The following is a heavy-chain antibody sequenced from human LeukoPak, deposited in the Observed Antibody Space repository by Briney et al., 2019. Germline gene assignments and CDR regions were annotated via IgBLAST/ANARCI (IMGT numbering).Heavy chain of an antibody. D-gene: IGHD6-19*01. Sequence: GGSLRLSCAASGFTFSSYSMNWVRQAPGKGLEWVSSISSSSSYIYYADSVKGRFTISRDNAKNSLYLQMSSLRAEDTAVYYCARDSAGYSSGWSPYYFDYWGQGTLVTVSS. J-gene: IGHJ4*02. CDR2: ISSSSSYI. CDR3: ARDSAGYSSGWSPYYFDY. V-gene: IGHV3-21*01. CDR1: GFTFSSYS.